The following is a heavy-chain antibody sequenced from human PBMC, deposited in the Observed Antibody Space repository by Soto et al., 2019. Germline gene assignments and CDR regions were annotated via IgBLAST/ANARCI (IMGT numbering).Heavy chain of an antibody. J-gene: IGHJ4*02. D-gene: IGHD2-21*02. CDR3: ARVFPSYCGGDCPSFDS. CDR2: VFYSGST. V-gene: IGHV4-59*02. CDR1: GGSVTSYY. Sequence: SETLSLTCTVSGGSVTSYYWSWIRRPPGQGLEWIGYVFYSGSTNYYPSLRSRVTMSVDTSKNQLSLKLSSVTAADTAVYYCARVFPSYCGGDCPSFDSWGQGTLVTVSS.